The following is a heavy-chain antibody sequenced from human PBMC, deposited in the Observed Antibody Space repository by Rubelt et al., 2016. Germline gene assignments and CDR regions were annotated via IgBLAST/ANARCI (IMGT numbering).Heavy chain of an antibody. Sequence: QVQLVESGGGVVQPGKSLRLSCAASGFTFSSHAMHWVRQAPGKGLEWVSSIYSTGSTYYADSVKGRFTISRDNAKISLYLQMNSLRAEDTALYYCVFDFWGQGTRVTVSS. CDR3: VFDF. V-gene: IGHV3-NL1*01. J-gene: IGHJ4*02. CDR1: GFTFSSHA. CDR2: IYSTGST.